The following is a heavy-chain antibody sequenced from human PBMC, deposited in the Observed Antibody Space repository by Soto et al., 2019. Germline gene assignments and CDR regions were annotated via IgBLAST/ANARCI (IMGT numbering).Heavy chain of an antibody. V-gene: IGHV4-30-4*01. CDR2: FYSSGSI. CDR1: GYSITAGGYY. J-gene: IGHJ5*02. D-gene: IGHD2-15*01. Sequence: LSLTCFVSGYSITAGGYYWSWIRHHPGKGLEWIGSFYSSGSIIYNPSLRSRVSISGDTSSNQFSMSLRAEDTALYYCAKDMSVVVAGYSFWFDPWGQGTLVTVSS. CDR3: AKDMSVVVAGYSFWFDP.